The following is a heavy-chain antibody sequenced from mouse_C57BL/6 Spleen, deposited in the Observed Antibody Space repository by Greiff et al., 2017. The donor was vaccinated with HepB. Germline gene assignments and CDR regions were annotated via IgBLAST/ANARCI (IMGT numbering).Heavy chain of an antibody. CDR1: GYSITSGYY. V-gene: IGHV3-6*01. D-gene: IGHD1-1*01. J-gene: IGHJ3*01. Sequence: EVQLVESGPGLVKPSQSLSLTCSVTGYSITSGYYWNWIRQFPGNKLEWMGYISYDGSNNYNPSLKNRISITRDTSKNQFFLKLNSVTTEDTATYYCARETTVVATRTWFAYWGQGTLVTVSA. CDR2: ISYDGSN. CDR3: ARETTVVATRTWFAY.